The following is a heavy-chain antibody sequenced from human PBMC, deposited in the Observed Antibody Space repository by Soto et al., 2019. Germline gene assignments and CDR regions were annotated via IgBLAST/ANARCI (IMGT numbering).Heavy chain of an antibody. CDR2: VSHDGRNT. Sequence: PGGSMKLSCSASVFTFSDDAMHWVRKATGKGLEWVAVVSHDGRNTHYADSVKGRFTISRDSSKNTVSLEMTSLRAEDTAVYYCAKGGRKWLVTSDFNYRGQGALVTVSS. CDR1: VFTFSDDA. V-gene: IGHV3-30*18. J-gene: IGHJ4*02. CDR3: AKGGRKWLVTSDFNY. D-gene: IGHD6-19*01.